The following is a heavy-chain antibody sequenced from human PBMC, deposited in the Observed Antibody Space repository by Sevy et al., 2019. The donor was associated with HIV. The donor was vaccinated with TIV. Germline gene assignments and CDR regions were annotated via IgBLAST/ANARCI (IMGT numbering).Heavy chain of an antibody. CDR3: QLNLVVMVRGLKDYYYMDV. D-gene: IGHD3-10*01. V-gene: IGHV3-15*01. CDR1: GFTFSNAW. Sequence: GGSLRLSCAASGFTFSNAWMSWVRQAPGKGLEWVGRIKSRSDGGNTDNAAPVKGKFTIPRDNSKDTLYLQMNSLKTEDTAVYYCQLNLVVMVRGLKDYYYMDVWGKGTTVTVSS. CDR2: IKSRSDGGNT. J-gene: IGHJ6*03.